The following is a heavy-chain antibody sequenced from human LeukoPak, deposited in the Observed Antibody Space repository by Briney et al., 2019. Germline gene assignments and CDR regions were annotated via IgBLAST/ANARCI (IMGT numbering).Heavy chain of an antibody. CDR3: TPGVSVSGY. V-gene: IGHV3-73*01. J-gene: IGHJ4*02. CDR2: IRSKANNYAT. CDR1: GFTFSASA. D-gene: IGHD5/OR15-5a*01. Sequence: GGSLRLSCAASGFTFSASAMHWVRQPSGKGLEWVGRIRSKANNYATAYTASVEGRFTISRDDSKNTAYLQMNILKTEDTAVYYCTPGVSVSGYWGQGTLVTVSS.